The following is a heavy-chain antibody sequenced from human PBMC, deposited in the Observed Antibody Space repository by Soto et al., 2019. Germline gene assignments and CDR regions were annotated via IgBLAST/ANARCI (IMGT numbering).Heavy chain of an antibody. Sequence: QVQLVESGGGLVKPGGSLRLSCAASGFTFSDYYMSWIRQAPGKGLEWVSYISSSGSTIYYADSVKGRVTISRDNAKNTPYLQMNSLRAEDTAVYYCAGGVYYYDSSGYGGYWGQGTLVTVSS. V-gene: IGHV3-11*01. J-gene: IGHJ4*02. D-gene: IGHD3-22*01. CDR1: GFTFSDYY. CDR3: AGGVYYYDSSGYGGY. CDR2: ISSSGSTI.